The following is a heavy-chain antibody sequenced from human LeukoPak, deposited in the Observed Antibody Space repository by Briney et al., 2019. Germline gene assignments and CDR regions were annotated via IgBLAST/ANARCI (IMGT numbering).Heavy chain of an antibody. CDR1: GGSISNTNW. D-gene: IGHD5-18*01. CDR2: IYYGGNT. Sequence: PSETLSLTCGVSGGSISNTNWWSWVRQPPGKGLEWIGSIYYGGNTFYNPSLKSRVTISVDTSRNQFSLKLGSVTAADTAVYYCARHRSGGYYYGVLDYWGQGTLVTVSS. J-gene: IGHJ4*02. CDR3: ARHRSGGYYYGVLDY. V-gene: IGHV4-39*01.